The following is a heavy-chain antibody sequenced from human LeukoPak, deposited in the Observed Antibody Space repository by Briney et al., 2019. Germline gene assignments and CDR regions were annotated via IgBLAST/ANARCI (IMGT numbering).Heavy chain of an antibody. Sequence: ASVKVSCKVSGYTLTELSMHWVRQAPGKGLEWMGGFDPEDGETIYAQKFQGRVTMTEDTSTDTAYMELSSLRSEDTAVYYCATVSPYTTGTTGMDDAFDIWGQGTMVTVSS. V-gene: IGHV1-24*01. D-gene: IGHD1-1*01. CDR1: GYTLTELS. J-gene: IGHJ3*02. CDR2: FDPEDGET. CDR3: ATVSPYTTGTTGMDDAFDI.